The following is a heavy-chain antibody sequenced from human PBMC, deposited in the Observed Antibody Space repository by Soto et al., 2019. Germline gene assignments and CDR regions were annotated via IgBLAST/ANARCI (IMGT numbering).Heavy chain of an antibody. J-gene: IGHJ5*02. Sequence: EVQLVESGGGLVQPGGSLRLSCAASGFTFSSYWMTWVRQAPGKGLEWVANIQHDGSTKYHLDSVKGRFTISRDNAKDSLYLQMNSLRAEDTGVYYCGREMGAINAWGQGTLVIVSS. D-gene: IGHD1-26*01. CDR2: IQHDGSTK. CDR3: GREMGAINA. CDR1: GFTFSSYW. V-gene: IGHV3-7*01.